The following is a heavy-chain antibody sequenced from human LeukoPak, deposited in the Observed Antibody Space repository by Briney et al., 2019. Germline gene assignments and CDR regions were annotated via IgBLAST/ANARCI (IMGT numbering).Heavy chain of an antibody. J-gene: IGHJ4*02. D-gene: IGHD3-3*01. CDR3: ARGYDFWSGYWFGRYYFDY. CDR1: GGSFSGYY. V-gene: IGHV4-34*01. CDR2: INHSGST. Sequence: SETLSLTCAVYGGSFSGYYWSWIRQPPGKGLEWIGEINHSGSTNYNPSLKSRVTISVDTSKNQFSLKLSSVTAADTAAYYCARGYDFWSGYWFGRYYFDYWGQGTLVTVSS.